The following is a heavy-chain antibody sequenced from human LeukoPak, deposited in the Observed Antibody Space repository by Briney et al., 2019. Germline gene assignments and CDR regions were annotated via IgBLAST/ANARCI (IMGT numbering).Heavy chain of an antibody. CDR1: GFTFSSYE. V-gene: IGHV3-23*01. J-gene: IGHJ2*01. CDR2: INPSGGDP. Sequence: GGSLRLSCAASGFTFSSYEMNWVRQAPGKGLEWVSAINPSGGDPYFPDSVRGRFTISRDNSKNTVYLQMDSLRVEGTAVYYCARLRWEITHYWYFDLWGRGALVTVSS. CDR3: ARLRWEITHYWYFDL. D-gene: IGHD4-23*01.